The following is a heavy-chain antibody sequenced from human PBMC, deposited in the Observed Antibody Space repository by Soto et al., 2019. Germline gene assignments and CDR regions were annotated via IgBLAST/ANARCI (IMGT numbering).Heavy chain of an antibody. D-gene: IGHD3-16*01. CDR1: CYNFTNFW. CDR3: ARIWEMSTVAASDY. CDR2: IYPGDSDT. V-gene: IGHV5-51*06. J-gene: IGHJ4*02. Sequence: GESLKISCRVSCYNFTNFWIAWVRQMPGKGPEWMGIIYPGDSDTRYSPSFQGKVTISVDKSINNAYLQWSGLRASDTAMYYCARIWEMSTVAASDYWGQGTLVTVSS.